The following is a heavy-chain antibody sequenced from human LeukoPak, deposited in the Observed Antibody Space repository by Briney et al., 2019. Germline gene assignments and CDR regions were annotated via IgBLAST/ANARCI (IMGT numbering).Heavy chain of an antibody. CDR3: ATDSRSCRY. J-gene: IGHJ4*02. V-gene: IGHV3-23*01. CDR2: ISGSGGST. Sequence: PPGGSLRLSCAASGFTFSSYAMSWVRQAPGKGLEWVSAISGSGGSTYYADSVKGRFTISRDNAKNSLFLQMNSLRAEDTAMYYCATDSRSCRYWGQGTLVTVSS. CDR1: GFTFSSYA.